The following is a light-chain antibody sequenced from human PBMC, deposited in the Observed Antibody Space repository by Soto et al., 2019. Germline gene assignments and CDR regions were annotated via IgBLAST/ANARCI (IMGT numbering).Light chain of an antibody. CDR2: KAS. CDR3: QQYNSYWP. Sequence: DIQMTQSPSTLSASVGDRVTITCRASQSISSWLAWYQQKPGKAPKLLIYKASSLESGVPSRFSGSGSGTEFNLTISSLQPDDFATYYCQQYNSYWPFGQGTKVEIK. CDR1: QSISSW. J-gene: IGKJ1*01. V-gene: IGKV1-5*03.